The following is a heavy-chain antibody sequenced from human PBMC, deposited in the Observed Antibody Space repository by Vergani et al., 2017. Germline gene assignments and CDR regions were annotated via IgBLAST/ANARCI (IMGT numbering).Heavy chain of an antibody. J-gene: IGHJ4*02. D-gene: IGHD5-18*01. CDR2: INPNSGGT. CDR1: GYTFTGYY. Sequence: QVQLVQSGAEVKQPGASVKVSCEASGYTFTGYYMHWVRQAPGQGLEWMGWINPNSGGTNYAQKFQGRVTMTRDTSISTAYMELSRLRSDDTAVYYCARDLDTAMVHIIDYWGQGTLVTVSS. CDR3: ARDLDTAMVHIIDY. V-gene: IGHV1-2*02.